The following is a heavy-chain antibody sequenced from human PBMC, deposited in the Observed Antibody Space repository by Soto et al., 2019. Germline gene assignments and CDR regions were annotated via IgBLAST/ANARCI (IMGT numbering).Heavy chain of an antibody. CDR1: GGSVKSGAFY. V-gene: IGHV4-61*08. CDR2: IYYTGST. CDR3: ASYSSSSDFDY. D-gene: IGHD6-6*01. Sequence: SETLSLTCTVSGGSVKSGAFYWSWIRHSPGKGLEWIGYIYYTGSTSYNPSLKSRVTISVDTSKNQFSLKLSSVTAADTAVYYCASYSSSSDFDYWGQGTLVTVSS. J-gene: IGHJ4*02.